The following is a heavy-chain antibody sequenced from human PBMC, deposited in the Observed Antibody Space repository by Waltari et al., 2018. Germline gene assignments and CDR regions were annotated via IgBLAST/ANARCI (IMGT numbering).Heavy chain of an antibody. CDR3: AKGHTGYYVNWFAS. CDR2: ISGSGRDR. J-gene: IGHJ5*01. D-gene: IGHD3-9*01. V-gene: IGHV3-23*01. CDR1: GFTYSDYA. Sequence: EVQLLDSGGGLVQPGGSLRLSCAASGFTYSDYARAWVRQAPGEGMRWVSAISGSGRDRYYRDSVKGRFTISRDNSQNILYLEMYSLRAEDTAVYFCAKGHTGYYVNWFASWGQGTLVTVSS.